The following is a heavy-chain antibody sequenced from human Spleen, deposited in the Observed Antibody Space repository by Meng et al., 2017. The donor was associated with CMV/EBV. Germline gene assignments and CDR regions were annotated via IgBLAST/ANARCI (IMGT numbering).Heavy chain of an antibody. CDR2: IGSSNPFI. CDR1: GFTFGAYI. D-gene: IGHD2-2*01. Sequence: GESLKISCAASGFTFGAYIMNWVRQAPGKGLEWVSSIGSSNPFIYYADSVKGRFTISRDDAKDSLYLQMNSLGAEDTAVYYCMSRYCSSISCFDYWGQGTLVTVSS. J-gene: IGHJ4*02. CDR3: MSRYCSSISCFDY. V-gene: IGHV3-21*01.